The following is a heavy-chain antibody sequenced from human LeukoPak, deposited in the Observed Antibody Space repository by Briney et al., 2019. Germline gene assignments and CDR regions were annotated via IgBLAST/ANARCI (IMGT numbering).Heavy chain of an antibody. D-gene: IGHD5-18*01. Sequence: PGGSLRLSCAASGFTFSSYTMNWVRQAPGKGLEWVSSISSSSSYIYYADSVKGRFTISRDNAKNSLYLQMNSLRAEDTAVYYCARLSGYSYGETNYWGQGTLVTVS. J-gene: IGHJ4*02. CDR3: ARLSGYSYGETNY. CDR1: GFTFSSYT. V-gene: IGHV3-21*01. CDR2: ISSSSSYI.